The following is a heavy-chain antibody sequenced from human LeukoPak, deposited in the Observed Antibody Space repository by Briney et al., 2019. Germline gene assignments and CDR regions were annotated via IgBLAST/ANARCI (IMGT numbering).Heavy chain of an antibody. CDR2: ISGSGGST. CDR3: AKQSGSYYYDSTGYYFY. D-gene: IGHD3-22*01. Sequence: GGSLRLSCAASGFTFSSYAMSWVRQAPGKGLEWVSAISGSGGSTYYADSVKGRFIISRDNFKNTLYLQINSLRAEDTAIYYCAKQSGSYYYDSTGYYFYWGQGTLVTVSS. J-gene: IGHJ4*02. CDR1: GFTFSSYA. V-gene: IGHV3-23*01.